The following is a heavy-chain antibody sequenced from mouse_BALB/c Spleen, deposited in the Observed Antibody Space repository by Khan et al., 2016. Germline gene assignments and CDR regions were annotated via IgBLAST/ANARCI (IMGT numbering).Heavy chain of an antibody. CDR3: SRLYYYGLGAY. CDR1: GFDFSRYW. Sequence: EVKLLESGGGLVQPGGSLKLSCAASGFDFSRYWMSWVRPAPGKGLEWIGEINPDSSTIKYTPSLKDKFIISRDNAKNTLYLQMSKVRSEDTALYYCSRLYYYGLGAYWGQGTLVTVSA. CDR2: INPDSSTI. J-gene: IGHJ3*01. D-gene: IGHD1-2*01. V-gene: IGHV4-1*02.